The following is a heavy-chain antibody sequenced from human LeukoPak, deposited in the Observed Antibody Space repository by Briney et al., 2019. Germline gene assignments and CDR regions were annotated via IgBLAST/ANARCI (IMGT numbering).Heavy chain of an antibody. J-gene: IGHJ3*02. CDR1: ELTVSSIY. V-gene: IGHV3-66*01. CDR2: IYSGGST. D-gene: IGHD2-15*01. Sequence: PGGSLRLSCAASELTVSSIYMNWVRQAPGKGLEWVSVIYSGGSTYYADSVKGRFTISRDNSKNTLYFQMNSLRAEDTAVYYCATYSGCSRWAFDIWGQGTMVTVSS. CDR3: ATYSGCSRWAFDI.